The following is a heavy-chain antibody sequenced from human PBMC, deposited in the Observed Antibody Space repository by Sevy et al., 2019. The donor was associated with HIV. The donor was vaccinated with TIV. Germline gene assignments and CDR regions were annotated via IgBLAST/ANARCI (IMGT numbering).Heavy chain of an antibody. Sequence: GGSLRLSCAASGFTFSSYAMHWVRQAPGKGLEWVAVISYDGSNKYYADSVKGRFTISRDNSKNTLYLQMNGLRAEDTAVYYCARWIEGNQLLYVAGAGTEYFDYWGQGTLVTVSS. J-gene: IGHJ4*02. D-gene: IGHD6-19*01. CDR2: ISYDGSNK. V-gene: IGHV3-30-3*01. CDR1: GFTFSSYA. CDR3: ARWIEGNQLLYVAGAGTEYFDY.